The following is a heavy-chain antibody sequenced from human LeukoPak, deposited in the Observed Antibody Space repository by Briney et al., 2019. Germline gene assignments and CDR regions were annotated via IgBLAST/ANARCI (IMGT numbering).Heavy chain of an antibody. CDR1: GFTFSSSA. J-gene: IGHJ4*02. V-gene: IGHV3-30*04. CDR3: ARSQWVVGDPPY. D-gene: IGHD2-15*01. Sequence: GRSLRLSCTASGFTFSSSAMHWVRQAPGKGLEWVALISDDGINKSYADSVKGRFTISRDNSNNTLSLQMSSMRGDDTAIYYCARSQWVVGDPPYWGGGIQVTVSS. CDR2: ISDDGINK.